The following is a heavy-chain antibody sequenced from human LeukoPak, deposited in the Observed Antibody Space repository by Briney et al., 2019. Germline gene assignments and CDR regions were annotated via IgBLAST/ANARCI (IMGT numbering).Heavy chain of an antibody. CDR2: IKQDGSEK. V-gene: IGHV3-7*01. Sequence: GGSLRLSXAASGFTFSSYWMSRVRQAPGKGLEWVANIKQDGSEKYYVDSVKGRFTISRDNAKNSLYLQMNSLRAEDTAVYYCARDPGIAVADYYFDYWGQGTLVAVSS. D-gene: IGHD6-19*01. J-gene: IGHJ4*02. CDR3: ARDPGIAVADYYFDY. CDR1: GFTFSSYW.